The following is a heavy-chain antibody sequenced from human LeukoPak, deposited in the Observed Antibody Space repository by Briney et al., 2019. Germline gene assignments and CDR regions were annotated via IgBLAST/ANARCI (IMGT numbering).Heavy chain of an antibody. D-gene: IGHD2-2*01. J-gene: IGHJ6*02. CDR3: ARYCSSTSCYDYGMDV. Sequence: PGGSLRLSCAASGFTVSSNYMSWVRQAPGKGLEWVSVIYSGGSTYYADSVKGRFTISRDNAKNSLYLQMNSLRAEDTAVYYCARYCSSTSCYDYGMDVWGQGTTVTVSS. CDR1: GFTVSSNY. V-gene: IGHV3-66*01. CDR2: IYSGGST.